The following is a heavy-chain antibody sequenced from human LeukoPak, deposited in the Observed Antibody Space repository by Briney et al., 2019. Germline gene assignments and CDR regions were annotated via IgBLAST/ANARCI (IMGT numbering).Heavy chain of an antibody. J-gene: IGHJ5*02. CDR2: ISAYNGNT. V-gene: IGHV1-18*01. Sequence: ASVKVSCKASGYTFTSYGISWVRQAPGQGLEWMGWISAYNGNTNYAQKLQGRVTMTTDTSTSTAYMELSSLRSEDTAVYYCARDNSVEDTAWWFDPWGQGTLATVSS. CDR3: ARDNSVEDTAWWFDP. CDR1: GYTFTSYG. D-gene: IGHD4-23*01.